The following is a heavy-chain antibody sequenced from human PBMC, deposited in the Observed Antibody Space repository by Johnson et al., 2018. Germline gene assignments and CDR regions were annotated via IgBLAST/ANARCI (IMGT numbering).Heavy chain of an antibody. Sequence: QVQLQESGPGLVKPSEPLSLTCTVSGGSISSYYWSWIRQPPGTGLEWIGYIYYSGSTHYNPSLKSRVTIPVDTSKNQFTLKLRSVTAADTAVYYGARDFGTTLGRFSSPPYYYYYYMDVWGKGTTVTVSS. J-gene: IGHJ6*03. V-gene: IGHV4-59*01. CDR3: ARDFGTTLGRFSSPPYYYYYYMDV. CDR2: IYYSGST. D-gene: IGHD1/OR15-1a*01. CDR1: GGSISSYY.